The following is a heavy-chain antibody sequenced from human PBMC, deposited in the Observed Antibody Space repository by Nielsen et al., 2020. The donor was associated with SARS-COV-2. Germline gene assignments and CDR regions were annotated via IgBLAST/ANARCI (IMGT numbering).Heavy chain of an antibody. CDR1: GDSVSSSSAA. J-gene: IGHJ6*03. V-gene: IGHV6-1*01. CDR3: ARASGPYGDYYYYYYTDV. CDR2: TYYRSKWYN. Sequence: SQTLSLTCAISGDSVSSSSAAWNWIRQSPSRGLEWLGRTYYRSKWYNDYAVSVKSRITINPDTSKNQFSLHLNSVTPEDTAVYYCARASGPYGDYYYYYYTDVWGKGTTVTVSS. D-gene: IGHD4-17*01.